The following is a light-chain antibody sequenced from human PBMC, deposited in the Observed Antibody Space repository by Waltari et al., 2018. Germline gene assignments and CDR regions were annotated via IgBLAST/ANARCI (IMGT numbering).Light chain of an antibody. CDR3: SSYTSSSTLV. CDR1: RSDVGGYPY. Sequence: QSALTQPASVSGSPGQSLTISCTRTRSDVGGYPYVSWYQQHPGKAPKLMIYEVSNRPSGVSNRFSGSKSGNTASLTISGLQAEDEADYYCSSYTSSSTLVFGGGTKLTVL. J-gene: IGLJ2*01. V-gene: IGLV2-14*01. CDR2: EVS.